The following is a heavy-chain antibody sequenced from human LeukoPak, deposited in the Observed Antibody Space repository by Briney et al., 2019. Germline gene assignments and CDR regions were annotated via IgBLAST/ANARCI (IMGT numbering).Heavy chain of an antibody. CDR2: INHSGST. Sequence: PSETLSLTCAVYGGSFSGYYWSWIRQPPGKGLEWIGEINHSGSTNYNPSLKSRVTISVDTSKNQFSLELSSVTAADTAVYYCARGGVDTAMEGAFDIWGQGTMVTVSS. D-gene: IGHD5-18*01. J-gene: IGHJ3*02. CDR1: GGSFSGYY. CDR3: ARGGVDTAMEGAFDI. V-gene: IGHV4-34*01.